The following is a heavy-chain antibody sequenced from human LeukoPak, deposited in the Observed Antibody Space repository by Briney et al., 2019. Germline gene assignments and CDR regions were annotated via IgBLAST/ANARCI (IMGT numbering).Heavy chain of an antibody. CDR3: ARDHDWDYMDV. Sequence: GGSLRLSCAASGFTFSSYSMNWVRQAPGKGLEWVSFISTSSSYIYYADSVKGRFTISRDNAKNSLSLQMNSLKAEDTAVYYCARDHDWDYMDVWGKGTTVTVSS. D-gene: IGHD3-9*01. CDR1: GFTFSSYS. J-gene: IGHJ6*03. CDR2: ISTSSSYI. V-gene: IGHV3-21*01.